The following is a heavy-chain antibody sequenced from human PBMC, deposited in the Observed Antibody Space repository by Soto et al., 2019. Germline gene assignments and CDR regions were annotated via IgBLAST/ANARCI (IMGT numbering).Heavy chain of an antibody. J-gene: IGHJ3*02. Sequence: GGSLRLSCAASGFTFTNAWMTWVRQGPGKGLEWVGRIKSKSDGGTIDYAAPVKGRFTISRDDSKNTLYLQMNSLKTEDTDVYYCTTGPNLRPLAAFDIWGQGTVVTVS. CDR2: IKSKSDGGTI. CDR3: TTGPNLRPLAAFDI. V-gene: IGHV3-15*01. CDR1: GFTFTNAW.